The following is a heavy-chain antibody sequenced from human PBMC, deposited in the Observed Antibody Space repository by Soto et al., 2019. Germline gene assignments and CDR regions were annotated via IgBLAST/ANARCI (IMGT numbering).Heavy chain of an antibody. D-gene: IGHD1-26*01. CDR1: GFTLSDHY. J-gene: IGHJ4*02. V-gene: IGHV3-11*03. Sequence: GGSLRLSCAASGFTLSDHYMSWVRQAPGKGLEWVSYISGSNSYTNYADSVKGRFTISRDNAKNSLYLQMNSLRAEDTALYYCARYMVGATAYFDYWGQGALVTGSS. CDR3: ARYMVGATAYFDY. CDR2: ISGSNSYT.